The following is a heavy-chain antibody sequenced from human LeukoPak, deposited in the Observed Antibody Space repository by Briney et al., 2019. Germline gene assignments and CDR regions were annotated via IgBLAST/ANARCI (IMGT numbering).Heavy chain of an antibody. CDR1: GFTFSTYN. CDR2: IKHDGSQK. J-gene: IGHJ4*02. V-gene: IGHV3-7*03. CDR3: ARDNRGTFDY. Sequence: GGSLRLSCAASGFTFSTYNMNWVRQAPGKGLQWVANIKHDGSQKYYVDSVQGRFTISRDNARNSLYLQMNSLRAEDTAVYYCARDNRGTFDYWGQGSLVTVSS. D-gene: IGHD1-1*01.